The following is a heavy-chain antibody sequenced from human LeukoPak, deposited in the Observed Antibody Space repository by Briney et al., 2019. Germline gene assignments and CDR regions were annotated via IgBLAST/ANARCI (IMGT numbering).Heavy chain of an antibody. CDR3: AKRSDYGNYNSDY. CDR2: IGGSGGVS. J-gene: IGHJ4*02. Sequence: PGGSLRLSCVASGVTFSYAWMSWVRQAPGKGLEWVSGIGGSGGVSYYADSVKGRFTISRGESKNTVYLQMNSLRAEDSAVYYCAKRSDYGNYNSDYWGQGTLVTVSS. V-gene: IGHV3-23*01. D-gene: IGHD4-11*01. CDR1: GVTFSYAW.